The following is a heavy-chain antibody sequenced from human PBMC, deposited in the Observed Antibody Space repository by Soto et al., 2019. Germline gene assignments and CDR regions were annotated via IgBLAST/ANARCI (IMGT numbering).Heavy chain of an antibody. CDR3: ARGSYGDSFDY. D-gene: IGHD4-17*01. CDR2: IYYSGST. Sequence: SETLSLTCTVSGGSICSYYWSWIRQPPGKGLEWIGYIYYSGSTNYNPSLKSRVTISVDTSKNQFSLKLSSVTAADTAVYYCARGSYGDSFDYWGQGTLVTVS. V-gene: IGHV4-59*08. J-gene: IGHJ4*02. CDR1: GGSICSYY.